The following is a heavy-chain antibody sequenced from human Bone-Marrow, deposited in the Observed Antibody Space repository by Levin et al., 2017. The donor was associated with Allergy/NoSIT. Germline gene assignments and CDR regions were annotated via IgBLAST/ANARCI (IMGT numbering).Heavy chain of an antibody. D-gene: IGHD2-2*01. Sequence: GGSLRLSCAASGFTFSTYAMHWVRQAPGKGLEWVAVISRDAKNEYYAESVKGRFTISRDNSKNTLYVQMNSLRSEDTAIYYCARDVKYQLLGPNDCWGQGTLVTVSS. CDR1: GFTFSTYA. J-gene: IGHJ4*02. CDR3: ARDVKYQLLGPNDC. V-gene: IGHV3-30*04. CDR2: ISRDAKNE.